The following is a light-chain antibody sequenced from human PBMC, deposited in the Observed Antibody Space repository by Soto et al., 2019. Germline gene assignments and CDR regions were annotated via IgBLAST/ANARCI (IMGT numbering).Light chain of an antibody. CDR2: DAS. CDR1: HSVSRY. CDR3: QQRSTWPYT. V-gene: IGKV3-11*01. J-gene: IGKJ2*01. Sequence: IVLTQSPATLSLSPGERATLSCRASHSVSRYLAWYQQRPGQAPRLLIYDASTRATGIPAKFSGSGSGTDFTLTISSLEPEDGAGYYCQQRSTWPYTFGQGTKLDIK.